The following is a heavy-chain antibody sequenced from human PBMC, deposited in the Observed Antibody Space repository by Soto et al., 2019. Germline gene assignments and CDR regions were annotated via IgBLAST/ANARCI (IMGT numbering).Heavy chain of an antibody. V-gene: IGHV4-34*01. CDR1: GGSFSGYY. CDR3: AREVSGYDYHYYYYGMDV. D-gene: IGHD5-12*01. CDR2: INHSGST. J-gene: IGHJ6*02. Sequence: SETLSLTCAVYGGSFSGYYWSWIRQPPGKGLEWIGEINHSGSTNYNPSLKSRVTISVDTSKNQFSLKLSSVTAADTAVYYCAREVSGYDYHYYYYGMDVWGQGTTVTVSS.